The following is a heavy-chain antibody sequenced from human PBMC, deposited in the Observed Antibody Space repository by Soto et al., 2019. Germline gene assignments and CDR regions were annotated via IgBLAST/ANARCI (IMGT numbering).Heavy chain of an antibody. Sequence: SETLSLTCAVSGYSIRSGYVWGWIRQPPGKGLEWIGSMYHSGITYYNLSLKSRVTISVDTSKNQLSLKLSSATAADTAVYYRARSMYSTSAQLYYGMDVWGQGTTVTVSS. D-gene: IGHD6-6*01. CDR1: GYSIRSGYV. CDR2: MYHSGIT. J-gene: IGHJ6*02. CDR3: ARSMYSTSAQLYYGMDV. V-gene: IGHV4-38-2*01.